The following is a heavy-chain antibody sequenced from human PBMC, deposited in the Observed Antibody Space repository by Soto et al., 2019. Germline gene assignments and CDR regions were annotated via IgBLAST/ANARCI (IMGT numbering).Heavy chain of an antibody. V-gene: IGHV3-49*03. J-gene: IGHJ6*02. Sequence: HPGGSLRLSCTASGFTFGDYAMSWFRQAPGKGLEWVGFIRSKAYGGTTEYAASVKGRFTISRDDSKSIAYLQMNSLKTEDTAVYYCTTIYLSSGYDSHGMDVWGQGTTVTVSS. D-gene: IGHD6-13*01. CDR3: TTIYLSSGYDSHGMDV. CDR2: IRSKAYGGTT. CDR1: GFTFGDYA.